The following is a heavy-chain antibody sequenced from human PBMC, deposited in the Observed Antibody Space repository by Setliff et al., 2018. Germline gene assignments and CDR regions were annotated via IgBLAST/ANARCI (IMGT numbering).Heavy chain of an antibody. CDR3: AKDTVHDGIWDFDS. D-gene: IGHD4-17*01. CDR1: GFSFKDYT. CDR2: VIQGGSG. Sequence: GGSLRLSCVGSGFSFKDYTMVWVRQVPGKGLEWVAGVIQGGSGVYADSVKGRFIISRDNSKNSCFLQMNNLRVEDTATYYCAKDTVHDGIWDFDSWGQGIVVTVSS. J-gene: IGHJ4*02. V-gene: IGHV3-23*01.